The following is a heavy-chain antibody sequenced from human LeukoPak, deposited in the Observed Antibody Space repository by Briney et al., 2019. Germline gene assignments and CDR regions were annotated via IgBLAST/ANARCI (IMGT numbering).Heavy chain of an antibody. CDR3: AKERRTGAWMTDF. Sequence: GGSLRLSCAASGFTFSSYVMSWVRQAPGTGLECVSTISAAGGATYYADSVKGRFTFSRDNSKNTLYLQMNSLRAEDTAVYFCAKERRTGAWMTDFWGQGTLVTVSS. V-gene: IGHV3-23*01. CDR2: ISAAGGAT. J-gene: IGHJ4*02. D-gene: IGHD1-1*01. CDR1: GFTFSSYV.